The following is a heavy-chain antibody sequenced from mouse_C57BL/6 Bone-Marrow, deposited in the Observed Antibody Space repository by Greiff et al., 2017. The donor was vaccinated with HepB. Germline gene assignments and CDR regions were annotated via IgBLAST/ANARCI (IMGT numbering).Heavy chain of an antibody. Sequence: EVKLMESGGGLVKPGGSLKLSCAASGFTFSSYAMSWVRQTPEKRLEWVATISDGGSYTYYPDNVKGRFTISRDNAKNNLYLQMSHLKSEDTAMYYCAREGGNWVFAYWGQGTLVTVSA. CDR3: AREGGNWVFAY. CDR1: GFTFSSYA. D-gene: IGHD4-1*01. CDR2: ISDGGSYT. J-gene: IGHJ3*01. V-gene: IGHV5-4*01.